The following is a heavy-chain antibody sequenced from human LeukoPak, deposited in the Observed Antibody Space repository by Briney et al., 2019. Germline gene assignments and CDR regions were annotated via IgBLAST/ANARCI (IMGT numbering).Heavy chain of an antibody. CDR1: GGTFSSYA. CDR2: IIPIFGTA. V-gene: IGHV1-69*05. D-gene: IGHD1-1*01. Sequence: SVKVSCKASGGTFSSYAISWVRQAPGQGLEWMGGIIPIFGTAHYAQKFQGRVTITTDESTSTAYMELSSLRSEDTAVYYCARGKTGPPFGYYYMDVWGKGTTVTVSS. CDR3: ARGKTGPPFGYYYMDV. J-gene: IGHJ6*03.